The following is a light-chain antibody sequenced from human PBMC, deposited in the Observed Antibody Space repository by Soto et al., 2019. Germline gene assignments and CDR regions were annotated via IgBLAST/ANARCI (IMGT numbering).Light chain of an antibody. CDR1: QSVSSNY. CDR2: GAS. Sequence: DIVLTQSPGTLSLSPGERATLSCRASQSVSSNYLAWYQQKPGQAPRLLIYGASTRATGVPDRFSGSGSGTDFTLTISSLQSEDFAIYYCQHYDNWPFTFGQGTRLEIK. CDR3: QHYDNWPFT. J-gene: IGKJ5*01. V-gene: IGKV3-20*01.